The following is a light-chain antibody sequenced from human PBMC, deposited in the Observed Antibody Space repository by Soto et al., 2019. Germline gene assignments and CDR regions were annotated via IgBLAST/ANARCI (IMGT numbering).Light chain of an antibody. CDR1: SSNIGGNS. CDR3: AAWDDNLNGPV. V-gene: IGLV1-44*01. Sequence: QSALTQPPSASGTPGQRVTISCSGSSSNIGGNSVNWYQHLPGTAPKLLMYSDDERPSGVPDRFSGSKSGTSASLAISGLQSEDEADYYCAAWDDNLNGPVFGGGTKLTVL. CDR2: SDD. J-gene: IGLJ2*01.